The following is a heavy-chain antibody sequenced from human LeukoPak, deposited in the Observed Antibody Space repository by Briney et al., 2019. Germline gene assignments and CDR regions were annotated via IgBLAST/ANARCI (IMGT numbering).Heavy chain of an antibody. CDR2: IYHSGST. CDR3: AREILETYYMDV. V-gene: IGHV4-30-2*01. D-gene: IGHD3-3*01. CDR1: GGSISSGGYY. J-gene: IGHJ6*03. Sequence: SETLSLTCTVSGGSISSGGYYWSWIRQPPGKGLEWIGYIYHSGSTYYNPSLKSRVTISVDRSKNQFSLKLSSVTAADTAVYYCAREILETYYMDVWGKGTTVTVSS.